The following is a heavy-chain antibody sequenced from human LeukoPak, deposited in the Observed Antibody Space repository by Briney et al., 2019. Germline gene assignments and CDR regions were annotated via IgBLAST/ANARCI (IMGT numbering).Heavy chain of an antibody. V-gene: IGHV4-61*02. J-gene: IGHJ2*01. CDR2: IYSSRST. CDR1: GGSISIGSSY. CDR3: ARDFMSL. Sequence: SETLSLTCTVSGGSISIGSSYWSSVRQPAGKGLEWIGRIYSSRSTNYNPFLKSPVTISVDTSKNQFSLKLSSVTAADTAVYYCARDFMSLWGRGTLVTVSS.